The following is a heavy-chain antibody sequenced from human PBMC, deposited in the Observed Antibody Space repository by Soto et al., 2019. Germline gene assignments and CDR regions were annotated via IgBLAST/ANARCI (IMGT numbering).Heavy chain of an antibody. J-gene: IGHJ6*02. Sequence: PSETLSLTCTVSGGSISSYYWSWIRQPPGKGLEWIGYIYYSGSTNYNPSLKSRVTISVDTSKNQFSLKLSSVTAADTAVYYCARDLYYDFWSGSYGMDVWGQGTTVTAP. CDR1: GGSISSYY. CDR3: ARDLYYDFWSGSYGMDV. CDR2: IYYSGST. V-gene: IGHV4-59*01. D-gene: IGHD3-3*01.